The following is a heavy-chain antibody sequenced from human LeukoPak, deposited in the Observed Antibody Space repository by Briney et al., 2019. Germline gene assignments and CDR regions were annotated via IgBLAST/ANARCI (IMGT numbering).Heavy chain of an antibody. Sequence: SVNLSCKPSGATSSTYAISWVRHAPRHGLEWMGRIIPILGIANYAQKFQGRVTITADKSTSTAYMELSSLSSEDTAVYYCAREPTPYSGSYPIDDWGQGTMVTVSS. D-gene: IGHD1-26*01. J-gene: IGHJ4*02. V-gene: IGHV1-69*04. CDR2: IIPILGIA. CDR1: GATSSTYA. CDR3: AREPTPYSGSYPIDD.